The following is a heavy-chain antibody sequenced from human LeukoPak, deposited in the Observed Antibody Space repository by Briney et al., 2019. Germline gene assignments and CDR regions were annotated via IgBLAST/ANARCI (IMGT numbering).Heavy chain of an antibody. CDR1: GFTFSSYG. Sequence: QPGGSLRLSCAASGFTFSSYGMNWVRQAPGKGVEWVSGISGGGGSTCYADSVKGRVTISRDSSKNTLYLQMDSLRAEDSAVYYCARHYGGDPGAFDLWGQGTMVTVSS. D-gene: IGHD2-21*02. CDR2: ISGGGGST. J-gene: IGHJ3*01. CDR3: ARHYGGDPGAFDL. V-gene: IGHV3-23*01.